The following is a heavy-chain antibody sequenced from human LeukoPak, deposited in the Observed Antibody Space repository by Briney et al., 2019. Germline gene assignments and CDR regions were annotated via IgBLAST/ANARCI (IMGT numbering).Heavy chain of an antibody. CDR2: INHSGST. CDR3: AREEDCSGGICYLGNAFDI. D-gene: IGHD2-15*01. J-gene: IGHJ3*02. V-gene: IGHV4-34*01. CDR1: GGSFSGYY. Sequence: SETLSLTCAVYGGSFSGYYWSWIRQPPGKGLEWIGEINHSGSTNYNASLKSRVTISVDTSKNQFSLKLSSVAAADTAVYYCAREEDCSGGICYLGNAFDIWGQGTMVTVSS.